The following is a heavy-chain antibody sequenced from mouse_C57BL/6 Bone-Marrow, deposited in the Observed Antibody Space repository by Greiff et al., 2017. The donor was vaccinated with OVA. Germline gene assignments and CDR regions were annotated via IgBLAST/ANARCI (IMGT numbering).Heavy chain of an antibody. V-gene: IGHV1-81*01. CDR3: ARYSFYYYAMDY. CDR2: IYPRSGNT. CDR1: GYTFTSYG. J-gene: IGHJ4*01. Sequence: QVQLQQSGAELARPGASVQLSCKASGYTFTSYGISWVKQRTGQGLEWIGEIYPRSGNTYYNEKFKGKATLTADKSSSTAYMELRSLTSEDSAVYFCARYSFYYYAMDYWGQGTSVTVSS.